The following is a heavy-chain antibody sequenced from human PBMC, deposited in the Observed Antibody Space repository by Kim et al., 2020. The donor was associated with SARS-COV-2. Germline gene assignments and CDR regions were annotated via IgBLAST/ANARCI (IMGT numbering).Heavy chain of an antibody. J-gene: IGHJ4*02. Sequence: KFQGRVTITREMSINTAYLELTSVRSDDTAVYYCARAVDSSMVTPRNYFDNWGQGTLVTVSS. D-gene: IGHD5-18*01. V-gene: IGHV1-2*02. CDR3: ARAVDSSMVTPRNYFDN.